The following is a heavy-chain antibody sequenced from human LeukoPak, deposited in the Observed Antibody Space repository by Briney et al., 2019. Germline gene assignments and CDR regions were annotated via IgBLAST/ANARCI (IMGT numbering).Heavy chain of an antibody. CDR3: AKDPRESIGWAAFDY. CDR2: ISGSGGTT. V-gene: IGHV3-23*01. Sequence: PGGSLRLSCAASGFTFSSYAMTWVRQAPGKGLEWVSSISGSGGTTYYADSMKGRFTISRDNSKNTLYLQMNSLRAEDTALYYCAKDPRESIGWAAFDYWGQGTLVTVSS. CDR1: GFTFSSYA. J-gene: IGHJ4*02. D-gene: IGHD6-19*01.